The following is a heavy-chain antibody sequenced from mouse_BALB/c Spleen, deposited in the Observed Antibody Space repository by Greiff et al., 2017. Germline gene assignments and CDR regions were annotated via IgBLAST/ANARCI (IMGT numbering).Heavy chain of an antibody. J-gene: IGHJ3*01. CDR3: ARDRTGFAY. CDR1: GFTFSDYY. Sequence: EVHLVESGGGLVKPGGSLKLSCAASGFTFSDYYMYWVRQTPEKRLEWVATISDGGSTYYPDSVKGRFTISRDNAKNTLYLQMSSLKSEDTAMYYCARDRTGFAYWGQGTLVTVSA. V-gene: IGHV5-4*02. CDR2: ISDGGST.